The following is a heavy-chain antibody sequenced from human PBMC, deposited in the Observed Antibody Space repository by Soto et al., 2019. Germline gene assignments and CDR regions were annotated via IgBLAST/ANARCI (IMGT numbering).Heavy chain of an antibody. J-gene: IGHJ4*02. CDR2: IKQDGSEK. CDR1: GFTFSSYG. Sequence: GGSLRLSCAASGFTFSSYGMHWVRLAPGKGLEWVANIKQDGSEKYYVDSVKGRFTISRDNAKNSLYLQMNTLRAEDTAVYYCANARNGAGIAVAGTDYWGQGTLVTVSS. V-gene: IGHV3-7*03. CDR3: ANARNGAGIAVAGTDY. D-gene: IGHD6-19*01.